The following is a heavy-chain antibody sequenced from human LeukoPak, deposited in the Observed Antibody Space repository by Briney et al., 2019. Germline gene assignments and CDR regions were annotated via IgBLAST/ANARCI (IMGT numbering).Heavy chain of an antibody. CDR1: GYTFTSYG. J-gene: IGHJ5*02. D-gene: IGHD2-2*01. CDR2: ISAYNGNT. CDR3: ARSGRGSAKSDWFDP. V-gene: IGHV1-18*01. Sequence: GASVKVSCKASGYTFTSYGISWVRQASGQGLEWMGWISAYNGNTNYAQKLQGRVTMTTDTSTSTAYMELRSLGSDDTAVYYCARSGRGSAKSDWFDPWGQGTLVTVSS.